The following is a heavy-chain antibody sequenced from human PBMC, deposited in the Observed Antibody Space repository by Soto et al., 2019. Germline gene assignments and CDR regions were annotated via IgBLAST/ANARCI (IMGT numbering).Heavy chain of an antibody. J-gene: IGHJ4*02. Sequence: EVQLVESGGGLVQPGGSLRLSCAASGFTVSSNYMNWVRQAPGKGLEWVSVIYSGVSTYYADSVKGRFTISRDNSKNTLYLQMNTLRAEDTAVYSCARGWWAHFDYWGQGTLVTVSS. CDR2: IYSGVST. V-gene: IGHV3-66*01. CDR1: GFTVSSNY. CDR3: ARGWWAHFDY. D-gene: IGHD2-15*01.